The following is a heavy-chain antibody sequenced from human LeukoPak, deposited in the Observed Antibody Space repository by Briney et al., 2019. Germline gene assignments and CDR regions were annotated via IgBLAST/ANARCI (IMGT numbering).Heavy chain of an antibody. D-gene: IGHD1-26*01. V-gene: IGHV3-23*01. CDR3: AKDRAWEPRLGGSNWFDP. Sequence: GGSLRLSCAASRFSFSSYAMSWVRQAPGKGLEWVSAISGSGGTTYYADSVKGRFTVSRDNSKNTLYLQMNSLRVEDTAVYFCAKDRAWEPRLGGSNWFDPWGQGTLVTVSS. CDR1: RFSFSSYA. J-gene: IGHJ5*02. CDR2: ISGSGGTT.